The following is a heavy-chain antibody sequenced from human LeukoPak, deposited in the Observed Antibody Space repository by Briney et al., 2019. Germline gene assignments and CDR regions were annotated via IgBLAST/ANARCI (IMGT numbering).Heavy chain of an antibody. CDR2: IYYSGST. Sequence: SETLSLTCTVSGGSISSGGYYWSWIRQHPGKGLEWIGYIYYSGSTYYNPSLKSRVTISVDTSKNQFSLKLSSVTAADTAVYYCARSPVGVALDYWGQGTLVTASS. J-gene: IGHJ4*02. V-gene: IGHV4-31*03. CDR3: ARSPVGVALDY. CDR1: GGSISSGGYY. D-gene: IGHD3-10*01.